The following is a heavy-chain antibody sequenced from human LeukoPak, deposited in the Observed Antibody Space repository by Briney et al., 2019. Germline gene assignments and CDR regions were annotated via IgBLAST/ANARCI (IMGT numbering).Heavy chain of an antibody. Sequence: SETLSLTCTVSGCSIGSHYWSWIRQPPGKGLEWIGHIYYIGSTTYNPSLTSRVTMSVDTSKNQFSLKPNSVTAADTAVYYCARDGIFANGLDIWGQGTMVTVSS. CDR2: IYYIGST. V-gene: IGHV4-59*11. CDR1: GCSIGSHY. CDR3: ARDGIFANGLDI. J-gene: IGHJ3*02. D-gene: IGHD2-8*01.